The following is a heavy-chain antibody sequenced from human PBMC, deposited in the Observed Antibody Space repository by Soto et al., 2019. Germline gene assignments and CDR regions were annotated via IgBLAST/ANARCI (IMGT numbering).Heavy chain of an antibody. CDR3: AKDRYSGTYPTDFDY. V-gene: IGHV3-30*18. CDR1: VFTFRTSG. CDR2: ISYDGGNE. J-gene: IGHJ4*02. Sequence: PGGALRLSCAGSVFTFRTSGIPWVREAPGKGLEWVALISYDGGNEKYTESVKDRFTISRDDSHNVAYLQMSSLRTEDTAMYYCAKDRYSGTYPTDFDYWGQGSLVTVSS. D-gene: IGHD1-26*01.